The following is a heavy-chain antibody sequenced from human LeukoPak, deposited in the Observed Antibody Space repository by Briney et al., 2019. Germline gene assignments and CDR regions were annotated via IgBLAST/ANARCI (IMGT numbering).Heavy chain of an antibody. CDR3: ARYCSSTSCYLDYYYGMDV. D-gene: IGHD2-2*01. J-gene: IGHJ6*02. CDR2: ISYDGSNK. Sequence: QTGGSLRLSCAASGFTFRNYGIHWVRQAPGKGLEWVAVISYDGSNKYYADSVKGRFAISRDNSKNTLYLQMNSLRAEDTAVYYCARYCSSTSCYLDYYYGMDVWGQGTTVTVSS. V-gene: IGHV3-30*19. CDR1: GFTFRNYG.